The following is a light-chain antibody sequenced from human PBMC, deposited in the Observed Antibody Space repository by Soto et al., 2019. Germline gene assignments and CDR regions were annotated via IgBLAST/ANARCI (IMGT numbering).Light chain of an antibody. CDR2: GAD. J-gene: IGKJ2*01. CDR3: QQYNNWPPYT. V-gene: IGKV3-15*01. Sequence: EIVMTQSPVTLSVSPGERATLSCRASQGVNSNVAWYQQKPGQAPRLLIYGADTRATGVPARFSGSGSGTEFTLTISSLQSEDFAVYYCQQYNNWPPYTVGQGTKVDSK. CDR1: QGVNSN.